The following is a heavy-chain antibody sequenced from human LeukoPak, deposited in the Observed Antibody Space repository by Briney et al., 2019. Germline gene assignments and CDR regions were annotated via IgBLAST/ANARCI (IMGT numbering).Heavy chain of an antibody. V-gene: IGHV7-4-1*02. J-gene: IGHJ4*02. CDR1: GYTLTSYA. D-gene: IGHD6-13*01. CDR2: INTNTGNP. CDR3: ARSYSSSWYIVYYFDY. Sequence: ASVKVSCKASGYTLTSYAMNWVRQAPGQGLEWMGWINTNTGNPTYAQGFTGRFVFSLDTSVSTAYLQISSLKAEDTAVYYCARSYSSSWYIVYYFDYWGQGTLVTVSS.